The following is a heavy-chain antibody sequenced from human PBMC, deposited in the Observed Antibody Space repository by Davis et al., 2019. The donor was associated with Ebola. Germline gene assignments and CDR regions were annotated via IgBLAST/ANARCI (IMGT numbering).Heavy chain of an antibody. CDR1: GNSFSTHW. CDR2: IYTGDSDT. J-gene: IGHJ4*02. CDR3: ARRYTSGWLDDY. Sequence: GESLKISCKDSGNSFSTHWIGWVRQMPGKGLEWMGVIYTGDSDTRYSPSFRGQVTISADKSFKTAFLQWTSLKASDTAMYYCARRYTSGWLDDYWGQGTLVTVSS. D-gene: IGHD6-19*01. V-gene: IGHV5-51*01.